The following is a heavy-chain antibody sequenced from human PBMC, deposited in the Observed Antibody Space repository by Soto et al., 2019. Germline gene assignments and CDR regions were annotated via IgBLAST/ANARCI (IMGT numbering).Heavy chain of an antibody. CDR3: ARGTSSQRWFWRYFDS. V-gene: IGHV1-69*13. Sequence: SVKVSCKASGGTFSSYAISWVRQAPGQGLEWMGGIIPIFGTANYAQKFQGRVTITADESTSTAYMQVNSLRPEDTAVYYCARGTSSQRWFWRYFDSWGQGTLVTVSS. D-gene: IGHD3-3*01. CDR2: IIPIFGTA. J-gene: IGHJ4*02. CDR1: GGTFSSYA.